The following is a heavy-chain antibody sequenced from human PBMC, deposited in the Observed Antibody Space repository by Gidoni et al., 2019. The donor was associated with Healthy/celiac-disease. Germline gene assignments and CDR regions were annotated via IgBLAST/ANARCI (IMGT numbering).Heavy chain of an antibody. CDR2: ISWNSGSI. CDR3: AKALSGSATDFDY. D-gene: IGHD1-26*01. CDR1: GFTFDDYA. J-gene: IGHJ4*02. Sequence: EVQLVESGGGLVQPGRSLRLSCAASGFTFDDYAMHWVRQAPGKGLEWVSGISWNSGSIGYADSVKGRFTISRDNAKNSLYLQMNSLRAEDTALYYCAKALSGSATDFDYWGQGTLVTVSS. V-gene: IGHV3-9*01.